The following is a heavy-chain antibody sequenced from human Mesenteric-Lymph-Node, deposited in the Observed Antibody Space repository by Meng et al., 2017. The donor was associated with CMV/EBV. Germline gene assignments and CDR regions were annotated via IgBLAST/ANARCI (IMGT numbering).Heavy chain of an antibody. Sequence: GESLKISCAASGFTFSDHYMDWVRQAPGKGLEWVGRTRNKANSYTTEYAASVKGRFTISRDESKKSLYLQMNSLETEDTAVYYCARGLGAWDAFDIWGQGTMVTVSS. CDR2: TRNKANSYTT. D-gene: IGHD3-3*01. CDR3: ARGLGAWDAFDI. V-gene: IGHV3-72*01. J-gene: IGHJ3*02. CDR1: GFTFSDHY.